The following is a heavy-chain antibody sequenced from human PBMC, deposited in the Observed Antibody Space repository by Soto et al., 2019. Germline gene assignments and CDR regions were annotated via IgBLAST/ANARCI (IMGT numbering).Heavy chain of an antibody. CDR3: ASYLGLWYDSSGAIDAFDI. V-gene: IGHV4-59*01. J-gene: IGHJ3*02. Sequence: SETLSLTSTVYGGSLSSYYWSWIRPPPGKGLEWIGYIYYSGSTNYHPSLKSRVTISVDTYKNKCALTLSSVNAAERAVYYGASYLGLWYDSSGAIDAFDIWGQGTMVTVSS. D-gene: IGHD3-22*01. CDR2: IYYSGST. CDR1: GGSLSSYY.